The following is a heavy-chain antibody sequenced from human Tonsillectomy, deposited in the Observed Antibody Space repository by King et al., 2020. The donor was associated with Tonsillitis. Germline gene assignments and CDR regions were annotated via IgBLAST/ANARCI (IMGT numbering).Heavy chain of an antibody. CDR1: GFTFSSYS. D-gene: IGHD4-23*01. V-gene: IGHV3-21*01. J-gene: IGHJ4*02. Sequence: QLVESGGGLVKPGGSLRLSCAASGFTFSSYSLSWVRQAPGKGLEWVSSISGSSNYIYYADSVKGRFTISRDNAKNSVYLQMNSLRAEDTAVYYCARDYGGNSRVDYWGQGTLVTIAS. CDR3: ARDYGGNSRVDY. CDR2: ISGSSNYI.